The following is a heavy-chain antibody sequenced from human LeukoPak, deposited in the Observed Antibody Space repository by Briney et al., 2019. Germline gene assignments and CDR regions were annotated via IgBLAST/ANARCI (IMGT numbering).Heavy chain of an antibody. CDR1: GYTFTSYD. CDR2: MNPNSGNT. J-gene: IGHJ4*02. V-gene: IGHV1-8*01. CDR3: ASPGAAAGTPAFEY. D-gene: IGHD6-13*01. Sequence: ASVKVSCKASGYTFTSYDINWVRQATGQGLEWMGWMNPNSGNTGYAQKFQGRVTMTRNTSISTAYMELSSLRSEDTAVYYCASPGAAAGTPAFEYWGQGTLVTVSS.